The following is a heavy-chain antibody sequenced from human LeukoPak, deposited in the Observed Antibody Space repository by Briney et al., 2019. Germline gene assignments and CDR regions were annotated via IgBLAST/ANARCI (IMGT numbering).Heavy chain of an antibody. V-gene: IGHV3-30*02. CDR2: IRYDGSNK. J-gene: IGHJ6*03. CDR1: GFTFSSYG. CDR3: ARPTNDFWSGYPYYYYYMDV. Sequence: GGSLRLSCAASGFTFSSYGMHWVRQAPGKGLEWVAFIRYDGSNKYYPDSVKGRFTISRDNSKNTLYLQMNSLRADDTAVYYCARPTNDFWSGYPYYYYYMDVWGKGTTVTVSS. D-gene: IGHD3-3*01.